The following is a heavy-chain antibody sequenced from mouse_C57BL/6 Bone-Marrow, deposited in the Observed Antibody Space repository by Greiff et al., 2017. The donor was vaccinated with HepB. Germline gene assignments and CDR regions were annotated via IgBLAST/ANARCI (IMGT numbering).Heavy chain of an antibody. CDR3: EGLKGCSRWFAY. CDR2: INPSSGYT. Sequence: QVQLTESGAALAKPGASVKLSCTASGYTFTSYWLHWVKQRPGQGLEWIGYINPSSGYTKYNQKFKDKATLTADKSSSTAYMQLSSLTYEDSAVYYWEGLKGCSRWFAYWGQGTLVTVSA. CDR1: GYTFTSYW. J-gene: IGHJ3*01. D-gene: IGHD3-3*01. V-gene: IGHV1-7*01.